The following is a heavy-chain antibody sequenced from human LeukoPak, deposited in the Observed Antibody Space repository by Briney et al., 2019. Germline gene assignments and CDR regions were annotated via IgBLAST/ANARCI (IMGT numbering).Heavy chain of an antibody. V-gene: IGHV1-18*01. CDR2: ISAYNGNT. CDR3: AREGYDFWSGSNWFDP. J-gene: IGHJ5*02. Sequence: ASVKVSCKASGYTFTSYGISWVRQAPGQGLEWMGWISAYNGNTNYAQKLQGRVTMTTDTSTSTAYMELRSLRSDDTAVYYCAREGYDFWSGSNWFDPWGQGTLVTVSS. D-gene: IGHD3-3*01. CDR1: GYTFTSYG.